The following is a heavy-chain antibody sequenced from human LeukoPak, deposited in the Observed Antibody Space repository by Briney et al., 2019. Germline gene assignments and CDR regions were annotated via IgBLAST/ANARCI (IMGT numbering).Heavy chain of an antibody. CDR1: GFTFSSYS. J-gene: IGHJ4*02. CDR3: AREVPQYSGSYNY. V-gene: IGHV3-21*01. Sequence: TAGGSLRLSCAASGFTFSSYSMNWVRQAPGKGLEWVSSISSSSSSIYYADSVKGRFTISGDNAKNSLYLQMNSLRAEDTAVYYCAREVPQYSGSYNYWGQGTLVTVSS. CDR2: ISSSSSSI. D-gene: IGHD1-26*01.